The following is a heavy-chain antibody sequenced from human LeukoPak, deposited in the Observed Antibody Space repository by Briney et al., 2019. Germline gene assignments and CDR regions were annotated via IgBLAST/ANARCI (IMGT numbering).Heavy chain of an antibody. CDR2: ITTYSSNT. CDR1: GYSFTNFG. CDR3: ARVLRPRYYYDSSGYYKDAFDI. D-gene: IGHD3-22*01. J-gene: IGHJ3*02. Sequence: ASVKVSCKASGYSFTNFGISWVRQAPGQGPEWVGWITTYSSNTNSAQKLQGRVTMTTDISTSTAYMELRNLTSDDTAVYYCARVLRPRYYYDSSGYYKDAFDIWGQGTMVTVSS. V-gene: IGHV1-18*01.